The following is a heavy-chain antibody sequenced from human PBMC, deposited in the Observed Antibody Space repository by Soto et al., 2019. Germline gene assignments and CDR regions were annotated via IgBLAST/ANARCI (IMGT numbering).Heavy chain of an antibody. Sequence: ASVKVSCKASGYTFTSYYMHWVRQAPGQGLEWMGIINPSGGSTSYAQKFQGRVTMTRDTSTSTVYMELSRLRSDDTAVYYCARDRNDILTGFICGMDVWGQGTTVTVSS. V-gene: IGHV1-46*01. D-gene: IGHD3-9*01. CDR1: GYTFTSYY. J-gene: IGHJ6*02. CDR2: INPSGGST. CDR3: ARDRNDILTGFICGMDV.